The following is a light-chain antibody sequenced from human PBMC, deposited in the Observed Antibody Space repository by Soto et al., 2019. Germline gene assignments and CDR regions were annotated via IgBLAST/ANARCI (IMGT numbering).Light chain of an antibody. CDR2: KAS. V-gene: IGKV1-5*03. CDR3: QQYNNYWT. Sequence: DIQMTQSPSTLSASVGDRVTITCRASQIISNWLAWYQQKPGKAPKLLIYKASSLESGVPSRFSGSGSGTEFTLTISSLQHDDFATYYCQQYNNYWTFGQGTKVEI. CDR1: QIISNW. J-gene: IGKJ1*01.